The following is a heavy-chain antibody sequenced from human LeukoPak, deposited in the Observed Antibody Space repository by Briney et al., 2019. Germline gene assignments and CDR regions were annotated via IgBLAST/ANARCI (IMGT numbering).Heavy chain of an antibody. V-gene: IGHV1-69*05. CDR1: GGTFSSYA. D-gene: IGHD3-10*01. CDR2: IIPIFGVA. J-gene: IGHJ4*02. Sequence: SVKISCKASGGTFSSYAISWGRQAPGRGLEWMGGIIPIFGVANYVQKFQGRVTITTDESTSTAYMALSSLRSEDTAVYYCAGSIWFGEFHAEVVFDYWGQGTLVTVSS. CDR3: AGSIWFGEFHAEVVFDY.